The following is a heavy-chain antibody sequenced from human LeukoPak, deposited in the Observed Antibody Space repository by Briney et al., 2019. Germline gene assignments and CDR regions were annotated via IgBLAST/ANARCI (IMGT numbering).Heavy chain of an antibody. D-gene: IGHD3-10*01. CDR1: GYSFTTNW. CDR2: IYPGDSDT. J-gene: IGHJ4*02. CDR3: ARHDRRGSGNYRLLDY. Sequence: GESLKISCKGSGYSFTTNWIGWVRRMPGKGLEWMGIIYPGDSDTRYSPSFQGQVTISADKSISTAYLQWSSLKASDTAMYYCARHDRRGSGNYRLLDYWGQGTLVTVSS. V-gene: IGHV5-51*01.